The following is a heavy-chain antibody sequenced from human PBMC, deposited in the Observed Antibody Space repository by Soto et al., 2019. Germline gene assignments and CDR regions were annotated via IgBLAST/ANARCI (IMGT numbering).Heavy chain of an antibody. CDR3: ARGPTIEYFQH. Sequence: QVQLVQSGAEVKKPGSSVKVSCKASGGTFSSYTISWVRQAPGQGLEWMGRIIPILGIANYAQKFQGRVTITADNSTSTAYMELSSLRSEDTAVYYCARGPTIEYFQHWGQGTLVTVSS. V-gene: IGHV1-69*02. D-gene: IGHD3-3*01. CDR1: GGTFSSYT. CDR2: IIPILGIA. J-gene: IGHJ1*01.